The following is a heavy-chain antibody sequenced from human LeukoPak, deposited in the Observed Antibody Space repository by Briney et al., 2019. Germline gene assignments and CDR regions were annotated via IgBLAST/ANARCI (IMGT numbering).Heavy chain of an antibody. J-gene: IGHJ6*02. V-gene: IGHV3-33*01. Sequence: GSRILSGAASGFTFGSYGMRWVRQAPCEGLEWGAVIWYDVSNKYYADSVKGRFTISRDTSKNTLYLQMHSLRAEDTAVYYCARDFWQLVPPYYYGMDVWGQATTVTVSS. D-gene: IGHD6-6*01. CDR3: ARDFWQLVPPYYYGMDV. CDR2: IWYDVSNK. CDR1: GFTFGSYG.